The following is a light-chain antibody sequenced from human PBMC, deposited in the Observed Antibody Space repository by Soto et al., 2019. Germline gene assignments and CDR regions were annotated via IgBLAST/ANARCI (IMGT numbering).Light chain of an antibody. J-gene: IGKJ1*01. CDR2: AAS. CDR3: QQHGSSPWT. Sequence: EIVLTQSPGTLSLSPGERATLSCRASQSVSSSYLAWYQQKPGQAPRLLIYAASSRATGIPDRFSGSGSGTDFTLTISRLEPEDFEVYYCQQHGSSPWTFGQGTKVDI. CDR1: QSVSSSY. V-gene: IGKV3-20*01.